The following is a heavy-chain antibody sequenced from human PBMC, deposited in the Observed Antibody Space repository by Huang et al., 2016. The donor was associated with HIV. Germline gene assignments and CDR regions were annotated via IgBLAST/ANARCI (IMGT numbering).Heavy chain of an antibody. Sequence: QVQLVQSGAEVKKTGASVKVSCKASGYIFSTYDTHWVRQAPGQRLEWMGRINAGNGNTKYSQRFQGRVTITRDTVANTAYVELSSLRSEDTGVYYCARGIAAGDYWGQGTLVTVSS. D-gene: IGHD6-25*01. CDR3: ARGIAAGDY. CDR1: GYIFSTYD. CDR2: INAGNGNT. J-gene: IGHJ4*02. V-gene: IGHV1-3*01.